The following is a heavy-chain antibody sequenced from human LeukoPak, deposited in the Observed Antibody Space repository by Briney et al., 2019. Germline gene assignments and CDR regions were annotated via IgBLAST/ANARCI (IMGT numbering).Heavy chain of an antibody. V-gene: IGHV4-34*01. CDR2: INHSGST. J-gene: IGHJ4*02. CDR1: GGSFSGYY. Sequence: SETLSLTCAVYGGSFSGYYWSWIRQPPGKGLEWIGEINHSGSTNYNPSLKSRVTISVDTSKNQFSLKLSSVTAADTAVYYCARHPRSSITGSTPPVWGQGTLVTVSS. D-gene: IGHD1-7*01. CDR3: ARHPRSSITGSTPPV.